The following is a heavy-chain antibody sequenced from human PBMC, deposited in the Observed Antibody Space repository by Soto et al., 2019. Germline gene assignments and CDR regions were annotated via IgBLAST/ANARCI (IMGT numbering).Heavy chain of an antibody. CDR1: GFTFSNYG. CDR3: ASDLVGASDSYGLDV. D-gene: IGHD1-26*01. Sequence: QVQLVESGGGVIQPGRSLRLSCAASGFTFSNYGMHWVRQAPGKGLEWVAIIWHDGNNKYYADSVRGRFIISRDNSKNRLYLPMNSLRAEDTAVYYCASDLVGASDSYGLDVWGQGTPVTVSS. J-gene: IGHJ6*02. CDR2: IWHDGNNK. V-gene: IGHV3-33*01.